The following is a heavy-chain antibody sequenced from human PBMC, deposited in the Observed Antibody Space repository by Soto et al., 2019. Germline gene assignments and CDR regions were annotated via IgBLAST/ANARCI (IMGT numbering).Heavy chain of an antibody. V-gene: IGHV3-7*01. CDR3: ARDYCSSTSCYGHDY. J-gene: IGHJ4*02. CDR2: IKQDGSEK. Sequence: EGSLRLSCAASGFTFSSYWMSWVRQAPGKGLEWVANIKQDGSEKYYVDSVKGRFTISRDNAKNSLYLQMNSLRAEDTAVYYCARDYCSSTSCYGHDYWGQGTLVTVSS. CDR1: GFTFSSYW. D-gene: IGHD2-2*01.